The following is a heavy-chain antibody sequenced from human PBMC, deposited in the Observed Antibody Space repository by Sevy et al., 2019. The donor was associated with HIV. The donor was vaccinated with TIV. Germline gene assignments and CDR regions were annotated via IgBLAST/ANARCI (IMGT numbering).Heavy chain of an antibody. V-gene: IGHV3-23*01. D-gene: IGHD7-27*01. CDR3: AKGTSGTGYYFDY. CDR2: ISGSGGST. CDR1: GFTFSSYA. Sequence: GESLKISCAASGFTFSSYAMSWVRQAPGKGLEWVSAISGSGGSTYYADSVKGRFTISRDNSKNTLYLQMNSLRAEDTAVYYCAKGTSGTGYYFDYWGQGTLVTVSS. J-gene: IGHJ4*02.